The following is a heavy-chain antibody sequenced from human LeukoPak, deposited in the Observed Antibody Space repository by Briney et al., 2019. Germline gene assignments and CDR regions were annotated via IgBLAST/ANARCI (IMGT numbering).Heavy chain of an antibody. V-gene: IGHV4-61*02. CDR1: GGSITYGSYY. D-gene: IGHD1-1*01. Sequence: SETLSLTCTVSGGSITYGSYYWSWIRQAAGKGLEWLGRTHKSGSTYYNPSLKSRVTLSLDMSKNQFSLQLSSVTAADTAVYYCARASWNYLEWWGQGSLVTVSS. CDR2: THKSGST. CDR3: ARASWNYLEW. J-gene: IGHJ4*02.